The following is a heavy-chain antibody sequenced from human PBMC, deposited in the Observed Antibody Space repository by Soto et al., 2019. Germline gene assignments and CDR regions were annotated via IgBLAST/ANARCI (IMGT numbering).Heavy chain of an antibody. Sequence: PSETLSLTCTVSGGSISSYNWRWIRQSAGKGLEWIGRLYPSGSTNYNPSLKSRVTMSLDTSKNQFSLKLGSVTAADTALYYCARAGTYFYVSESSAFDPGGPGALVTVSS. CDR3: ARAGTYFYVSESSAFDP. J-gene: IGHJ5*02. CDR1: GGSISSYN. D-gene: IGHD3-10*01. CDR2: LYPSGST. V-gene: IGHV4-4*07.